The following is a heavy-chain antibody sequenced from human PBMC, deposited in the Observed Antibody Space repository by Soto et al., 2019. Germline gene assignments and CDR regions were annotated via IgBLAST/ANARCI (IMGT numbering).Heavy chain of an antibody. D-gene: IGHD3-9*01. V-gene: IGHV1-69*13. CDR1: GGTFNSYA. CDR2: IIPIFGTA. CDR3: ARDASELRYFDWLSGYAFDI. Sequence: SVKVSCKASGGTFNSYAISWVRQAPGQGLEWMGGIIPIFGTANYAQKFQGRVTITADESTSTAYMELSSLRSEDTAVYYCARDASELRYFDWLSGYAFDIWGQGTMVTVSS. J-gene: IGHJ3*02.